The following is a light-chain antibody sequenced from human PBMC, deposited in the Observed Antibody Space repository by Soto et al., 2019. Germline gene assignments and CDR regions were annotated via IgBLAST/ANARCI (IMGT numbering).Light chain of an antibody. V-gene: IGLV2-14*01. CDR1: SSDVGGYNY. Sequence: QSVLTQPASVSGSLGQAVTISCTGTSSDVGGYNYVSWYQQHPGKAPKLMIYEVSNRPSGVSNRFSGSKSGNTASLTISGLQAQDEADYYCSSYTTTNTYVFGTGTKVTVL. CDR2: EVS. J-gene: IGLJ1*01. CDR3: SSYTTTNTYV.